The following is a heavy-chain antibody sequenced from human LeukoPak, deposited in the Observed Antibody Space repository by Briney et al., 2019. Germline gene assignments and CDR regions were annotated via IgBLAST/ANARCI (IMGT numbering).Heavy chain of an antibody. D-gene: IGHD2-2*01. J-gene: IGHJ4*02. Sequence: NPGGSLRLSCAASGFTFSSYSMNWVRQAPGKGLEWVSSISSSSSYIYYADSVKGRFTISRDNAKNSLYLQMNSLRAEDTAVYYCARGGGYCSSTSCYYFDYWGQGTLVNVSS. V-gene: IGHV3-21*01. CDR3: ARGGGYCSSTSCYYFDY. CDR2: ISSSSSYI. CDR1: GFTFSSYS.